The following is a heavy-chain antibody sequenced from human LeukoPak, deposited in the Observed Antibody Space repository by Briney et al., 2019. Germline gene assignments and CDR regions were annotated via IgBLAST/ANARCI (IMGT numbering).Heavy chain of an antibody. D-gene: IGHD6-13*01. CDR1: GFTFSSYA. V-gene: IGHV3-23*01. Sequence: GGSPRLSCAASGFTFSSYAMSWVRQAPGKGLEWVSAISGSGGSTYYADSVKGRFTISRDNTKNTLYLQMNSLRAEDTAVYYCAKRAAAGTANPFDPWGQGTLVTVSS. CDR3: AKRAAAGTANPFDP. J-gene: IGHJ5*02. CDR2: ISGSGGST.